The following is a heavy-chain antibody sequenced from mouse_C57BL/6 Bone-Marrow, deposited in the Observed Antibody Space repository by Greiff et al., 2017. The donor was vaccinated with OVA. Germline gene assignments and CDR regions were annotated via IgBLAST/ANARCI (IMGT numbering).Heavy chain of an antibody. V-gene: IGHV10-1*01. CDR2: IRSKSNNYAT. CDR1: GFSFNTYA. Sequence: DVKLVESGGGLVQPKGSLKLSCAASGFSFNTYAMNWVRQAPGKGLEWVARIRSKSNNYATYYADSVKDRFTISRDDSESMLYLQMNNLKTEDTAMYYCVRGDGRAYWGQGTLVTVSA. D-gene: IGHD2-3*01. J-gene: IGHJ3*01. CDR3: VRGDGRAY.